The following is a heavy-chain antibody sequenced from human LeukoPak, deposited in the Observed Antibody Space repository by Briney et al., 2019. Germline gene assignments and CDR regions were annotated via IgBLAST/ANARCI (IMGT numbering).Heavy chain of an antibody. J-gene: IGHJ3*02. CDR1: GFTFSSYG. CDR3: ARAGCGWVLTPCDAFDI. V-gene: IGHV3-48*01. CDR2: ISWSSSTI. D-gene: IGHD2-15*01. Sequence: GGSLRLSCAASGFTFSSYGMSWVRQAPGKGLEWVSYISWSSSTIHYADSVKGRFTISRDNSKNSLYLQMNSLRAEDTAVYYCARAGCGWVLTPCDAFDIWGQGTMVTVSS.